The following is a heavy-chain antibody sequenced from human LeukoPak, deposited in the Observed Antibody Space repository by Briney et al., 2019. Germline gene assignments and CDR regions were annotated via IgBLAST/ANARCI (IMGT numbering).Heavy chain of an antibody. V-gene: IGHV3-23*01. CDR1: GFTFSSYA. D-gene: IGHD4-17*01. CDR2: ISGGST. J-gene: IGHJ4*02. CDR3: AKDYGDYGSDY. Sequence: GGSLRLSCAASGFTFSSYAMSWVRQAPGKGLEWVSAISGGSTYYADSVKGRFTISRDNSKNTLYLQMNSLRAEDTAVYYCAKDYGDYGSDYWGQGTLVTVSS.